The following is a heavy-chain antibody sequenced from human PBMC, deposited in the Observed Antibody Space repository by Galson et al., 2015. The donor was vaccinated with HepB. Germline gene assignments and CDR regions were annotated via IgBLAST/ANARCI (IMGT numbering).Heavy chain of an antibody. Sequence: SLRLSCAASGFTFSSYGMHWVRQAPGKGLEWVAVISYDGSNKYYADSVKGRFTISRDNSKNTLYLQMNSLRAEDTAVYYCAKEARGDYGWYYYYYGMDVWGQGTTVTVSS. J-gene: IGHJ6*02. CDR3: AKEARGDYGWYYYYYGMDV. CDR1: GFTFSSYG. CDR2: ISYDGSNK. V-gene: IGHV3-30*18. D-gene: IGHD4-17*01.